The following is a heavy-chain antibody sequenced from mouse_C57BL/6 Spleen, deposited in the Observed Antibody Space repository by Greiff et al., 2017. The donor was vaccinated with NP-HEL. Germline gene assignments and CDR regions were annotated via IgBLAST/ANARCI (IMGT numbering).Heavy chain of an antibody. V-gene: IGHV3-6*01. Sequence: DVKLQESGPGLVKPSQSLSLTCSVTGYSITSGYYWNWIRQLPGNQLEWMGYISYDGSNNYNPSLKNRIPLTPDTSTNQFFLKLNSVTTEDTAPYYCARAADYYGSSYWYFDVWGTGTTVTVSS. CDR1: GYSITSGYY. CDR3: ARAADYYGSSYWYFDV. J-gene: IGHJ1*03. CDR2: ISYDGSN. D-gene: IGHD1-1*01.